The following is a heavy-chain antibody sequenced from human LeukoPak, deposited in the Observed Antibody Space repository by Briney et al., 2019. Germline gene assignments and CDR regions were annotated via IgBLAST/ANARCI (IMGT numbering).Heavy chain of an antibody. J-gene: IGHJ5*02. D-gene: IGHD6-13*01. Sequence: SETLSLTCAVYGGSFSGYYWSWIRQPPGKGLEWIGYIYYSGSTNYNPSLKSRVTISVDTSKNQFSLKLSSVTAADTAVYYCARGSPLSSSWYWFDPWGQGTLVTVSS. V-gene: IGHV4-59*01. CDR3: ARGSPLSSSWYWFDP. CDR2: IYYSGST. CDR1: GGSFSGYY.